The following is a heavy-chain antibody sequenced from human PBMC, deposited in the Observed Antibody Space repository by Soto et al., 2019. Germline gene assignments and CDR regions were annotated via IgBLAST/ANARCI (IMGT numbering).Heavy chain of an antibody. CDR2: IYYSRST. CDR1: GGSISSSSYY. CDR3: ARDGRAVAGKSKGYYYYGMDF. Sequence: PSETLSLTCTVSGGSISSSSYYWGWIRQPTGKGLEWIGRIYYSRSTYYNPSLKSRVTISVDTSKTQFSLKLSSVTAADTAVYYCARDGRAVAGKSKGYYYYGMDFWGQGTTVTVSS. V-gene: IGHV4-39*02. J-gene: IGHJ6*02. D-gene: IGHD6-19*01.